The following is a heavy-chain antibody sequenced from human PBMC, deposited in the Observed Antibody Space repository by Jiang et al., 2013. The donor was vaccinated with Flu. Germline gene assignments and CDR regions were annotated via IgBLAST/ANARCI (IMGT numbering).Heavy chain of an antibody. CDR2: ISAYNGNT. CDR3: ARDAGRSSGLPIDY. Sequence: SGYTFTSYGISWVRQAPGQGLEWMGWISAYNGNTNYAQKLQGRVTMTTDTSTSTAYMELRSLRSDDTAVYYCARDAGRSSGLPIDYWGQGTLVTVSS. V-gene: IGHV1-18*01. D-gene: IGHD2-15*01. CDR1: GYTFTSYG. J-gene: IGHJ4*02.